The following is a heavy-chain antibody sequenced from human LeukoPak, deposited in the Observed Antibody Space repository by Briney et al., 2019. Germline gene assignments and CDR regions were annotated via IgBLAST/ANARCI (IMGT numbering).Heavy chain of an antibody. CDR1: GVSISGYY. CDR2: IYYSGST. Sequence: SETLSLTCTVSGVSISGYYWSWIRQPPGKGLEWIGYIYYSGSTYYNPSLKSRVTITVDTSKNQFSLKLSSVTAADTAVYYCARARPVFCSSTSCYRGFDPWGQGTLVTVSS. CDR3: ARARPVFCSSTSCYRGFDP. J-gene: IGHJ5*02. D-gene: IGHD2-2*01. V-gene: IGHV4-59*08.